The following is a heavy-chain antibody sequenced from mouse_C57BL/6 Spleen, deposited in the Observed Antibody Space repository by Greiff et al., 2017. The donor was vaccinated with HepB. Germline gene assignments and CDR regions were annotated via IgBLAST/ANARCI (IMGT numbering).Heavy chain of an antibody. D-gene: IGHD2-2*01. V-gene: IGHV1-80*01. CDR2: IYPGDGDT. CDR3: TRYRIYYGYDSSSYWYFDV. J-gene: IGHJ1*03. Sequence: QVHVKQSGAELVKPGASVKISCKASGYAFSSYWMNWVKQRPGKGLEWIGQIYPGDGDTNYNGKFKGKATLTADKSSSTAYMELRSLTSEDSAVYYCTRYRIYYGYDSSSYWYFDVWGTGTTVTVSS. CDR1: GYAFSSYW.